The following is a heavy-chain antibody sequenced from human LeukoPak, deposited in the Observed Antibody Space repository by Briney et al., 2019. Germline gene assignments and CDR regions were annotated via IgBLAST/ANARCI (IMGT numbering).Heavy chain of an antibody. V-gene: IGHV3-21*01. Sequence: GGSLRLSCAASGFTFSSYSMNWVRQAPGKGLEWVSSISSISSYIYYADSVKGRFTISRDNAKNSLYLQMNSLRAEDTAVYYCARAFQYIAAAGMRYWFDPWGQGTLVTVSS. CDR1: GFTFSSYS. J-gene: IGHJ5*02. CDR3: ARAFQYIAAAGMRYWFDP. D-gene: IGHD6-13*01. CDR2: ISSISSYI.